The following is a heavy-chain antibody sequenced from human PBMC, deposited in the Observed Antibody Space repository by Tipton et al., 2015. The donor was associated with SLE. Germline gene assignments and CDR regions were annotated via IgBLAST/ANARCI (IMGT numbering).Heavy chain of an antibody. D-gene: IGHD3-10*01. CDR3: ASSSYYYGSGSPFDY. Sequence: TLSLTCTVSGDSINRRNYYWDWIRQPPGKGLEWIGTVYYGGSTYYNPSLKSRVTISVDTSKNQFSLKLSSVTAADTAVYYCASSSYYYGSGSPFDYWGQGTLVTVSS. CDR1: GDSINRRNYY. CDR2: VYYGGST. J-gene: IGHJ4*02. V-gene: IGHV4-39*07.